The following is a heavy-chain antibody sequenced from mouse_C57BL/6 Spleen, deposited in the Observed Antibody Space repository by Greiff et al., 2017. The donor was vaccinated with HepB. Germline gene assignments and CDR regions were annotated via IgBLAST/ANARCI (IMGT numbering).Heavy chain of an antibody. CDR1: GYSITSGYY. CDR2: ISYDGSN. D-gene: IGHD4-1*01. Sequence: EVKLMESGPGLVKPSQSLSLTCSVTGYSITSGYYWNWIRQFPGNKLEWMGYISYDGSNNYNPSLKNRISITRDTSKNQFFLKLNSVTTEDTATYYCARDLTGTDGAWFAYWGQGTLVTVSA. CDR3: ARDLTGTDGAWFAY. J-gene: IGHJ3*01. V-gene: IGHV3-6*01.